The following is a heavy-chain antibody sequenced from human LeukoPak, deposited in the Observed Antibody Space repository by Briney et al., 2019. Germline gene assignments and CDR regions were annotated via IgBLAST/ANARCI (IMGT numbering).Heavy chain of an antibody. CDR1: GGSVNSYY. CDR3: ARHEYSRLYYFDY. D-gene: IGHD6-6*01. Sequence: SETLSLTCTVSGGSVNSYYWSWIRQPPGEGLEWIGYIYSSGSTTYSPSLKSRVTMSVDMSKDQFSLRLRSVTAADTAVYYCARHEYSRLYYFDYWGQGILVTVSS. V-gene: IGHV4-4*09. CDR2: IYSSGST. J-gene: IGHJ4*02.